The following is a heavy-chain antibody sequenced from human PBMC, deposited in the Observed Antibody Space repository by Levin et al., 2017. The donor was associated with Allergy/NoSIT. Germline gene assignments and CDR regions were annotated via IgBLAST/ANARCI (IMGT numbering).Heavy chain of an antibody. CDR3: ARMAVSEYFQN. D-gene: IGHD5-24*01. V-gene: IGHV3-53*01. CDR1: GFTVSNDY. J-gene: IGHJ1*01. Sequence: GGSLRLSCEVYGFTVSNDYMSWVRQAPGKGLEWVSVIYSGGSIYYTDSVKGRFTISRDSSRNTLYLQMNSLTVEDTAVYYCARMAVSEYFQNWGQGTLVSVSS. CDR2: IYSGGSI.